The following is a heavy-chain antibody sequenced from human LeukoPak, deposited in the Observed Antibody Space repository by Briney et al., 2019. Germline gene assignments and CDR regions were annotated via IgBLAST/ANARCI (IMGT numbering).Heavy chain of an antibody. D-gene: IGHD1-7*01. CDR2: IYYSGST. J-gene: IGHJ3*02. CDR3: ARGTMTWYNWNYLNAFDI. V-gene: IGHV4-59*01. Sequence: SETLSLTCAVYGGSSSGYYWSWIRQPPGRGLEWIGYIYYSGSTNYNSSLKSRVTISVDTSKNQFSLKLSSVTAADTAVYYCARGTMTWYNWNYLNAFDIWGQGTMVTVSS. CDR1: GGSSSGYY.